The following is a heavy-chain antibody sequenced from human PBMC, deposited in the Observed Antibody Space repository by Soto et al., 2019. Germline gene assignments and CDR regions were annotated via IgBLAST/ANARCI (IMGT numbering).Heavy chain of an antibody. CDR3: AISAPNDSSGYYFDY. CDR1: GFTFSSYA. J-gene: IGHJ4*02. CDR2: ISYDGSNK. V-gene: IGHV3-30-3*01. Sequence: QVQLVESGGGVVQPGRSLRLSCAASGFTFSSYAMHWVRQAPGKGLEWVAVISYDGSNKYYADSVKGRFTISRDNSKNTLYLQMNSLRAEDTAVEYCAISAPNDSSGYYFDYWGQGTLVTVSS. D-gene: IGHD3-22*01.